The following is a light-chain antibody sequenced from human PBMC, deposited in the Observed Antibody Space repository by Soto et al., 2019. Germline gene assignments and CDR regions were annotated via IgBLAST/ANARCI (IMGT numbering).Light chain of an antibody. J-gene: IGKJ2*01. CDR1: QGVSRK. Sequence: EIVMTQSPATLSVSPGERVTLSCRASQGVSRKLAWYQQKPGQAPRILIYGTTTRSTGIPARFSCSGSGIAFTLIMSRLPSNDFGMYYCQQDGYYPPYTFGQG. CDR3: QQDGYYPPYT. CDR2: GTT. V-gene: IGKV3-15*01.